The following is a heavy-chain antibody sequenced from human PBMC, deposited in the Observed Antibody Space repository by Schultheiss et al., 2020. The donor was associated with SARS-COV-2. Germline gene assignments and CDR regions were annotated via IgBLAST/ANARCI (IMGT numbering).Heavy chain of an antibody. CDR3: AKGGLRHPEYWYFDL. D-gene: IGHD3-16*01. J-gene: IGHJ2*01. V-gene: IGHV4-30-2*01. Sequence: SETLSLTCAVSGGSISSGSYYWSWIRQHPGKGLEWIGYIYHSGSTYYNPSLKSRVTISVDRSKNQFSLKLSSVTAADTAMYYCAKGGLRHPEYWYFDLWGRGTLVTVSS. CDR1: GGSISSGSYY. CDR2: IYHSGST.